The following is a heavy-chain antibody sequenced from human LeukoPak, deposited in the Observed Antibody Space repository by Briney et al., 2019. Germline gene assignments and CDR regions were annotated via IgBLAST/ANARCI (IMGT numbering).Heavy chain of an antibody. CDR1: GFTFNNYA. J-gene: IGHJ4*02. CDR2: ITGIYGGP. V-gene: IGHV3-23*01. D-gene: IGHD5-24*01. CDR3: ALRDAYNQRDY. Sequence: GGSLRLSCAASGFTFNNYAMSWVRQAPGKGLEWVSSITGIYGGPYYAESVKGRFTISRDNSKNTLYLQVNGLRVEDTAVYYCALRDAYNQRDYWGQGTLVTVSS.